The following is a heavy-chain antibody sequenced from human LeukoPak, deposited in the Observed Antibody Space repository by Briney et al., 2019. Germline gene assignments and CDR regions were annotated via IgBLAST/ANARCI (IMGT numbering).Heavy chain of an antibody. CDR2: ISAYNGRT. CDR3: ARTPHTDHGDYASTDY. D-gene: IGHD4-17*01. J-gene: IGHJ4*02. Sequence: ASVKVSCKASGYTFTSYGISWVRQAPGQGPEWMGWISAYNGRTYYAQNLQGRVTMTTDTATSTAYMELRSLRSDDTAVYYCARTPHTDHGDYASTDYWGQGTLVTVSS. CDR1: GYTFTSYG. V-gene: IGHV1-18*01.